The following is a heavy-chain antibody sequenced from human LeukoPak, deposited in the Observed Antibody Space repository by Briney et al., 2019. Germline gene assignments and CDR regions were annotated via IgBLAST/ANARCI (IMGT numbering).Heavy chain of an antibody. CDR2: MNPNSGNT. CDR3: ARGHDFWSGYYNY. D-gene: IGHD3-3*01. CDR1: GYTFTSYD. J-gene: IGHJ4*02. Sequence: ASVKVSCKASGYTFTSYDINWVRQATGRGLEWMGWMNPNSGNTGYAQKFQGRVTITRNTSISTAYMELSSLRSEDTAVYYCARGHDFWSGYYNYWGQGTLVTVSS. V-gene: IGHV1-8*03.